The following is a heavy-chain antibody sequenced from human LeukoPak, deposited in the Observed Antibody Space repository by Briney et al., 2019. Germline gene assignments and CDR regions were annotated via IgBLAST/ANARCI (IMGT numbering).Heavy chain of an antibody. CDR1: GYSFTDYW. CDR2: IYPSDSDT. CDR3: AKGYWYFDL. J-gene: IGHJ2*01. Sequence: GESLKISCKGSGYSFTDYWIGRVRQMPGKGLEWMGIIYPSDSDTKYSPSFQGQVTISVDKSISTAYLQWSSLKTSDSAMYYCAKGYWYFDLWGRGTLLTVSS. V-gene: IGHV5-51*01.